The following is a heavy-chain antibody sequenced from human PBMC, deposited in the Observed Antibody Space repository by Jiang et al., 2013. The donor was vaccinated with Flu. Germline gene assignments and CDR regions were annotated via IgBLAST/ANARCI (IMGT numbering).Heavy chain of an antibody. Sequence: VQLVESGGGVVQPGRSLRLSCAASGFAFSIYTMHWVRQAPGKGLEWVAVISYDGSNKYYADSVKGRLTISRDNSKNTLYLQMNSLRVEDTALYYCARAGYGLSHYQFYYGMDVWGQGTAVTVSS. V-gene: IGHV3-30-3*01. D-gene: IGHD5-12*01. CDR3: ARAGYGLSHYQFYYGMDV. CDR1: GFAFSIYT. CDR2: ISYDGSNK. J-gene: IGHJ6*02.